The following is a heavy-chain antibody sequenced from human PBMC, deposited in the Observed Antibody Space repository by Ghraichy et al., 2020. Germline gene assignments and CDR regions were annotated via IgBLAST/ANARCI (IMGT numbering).Heavy chain of an antibody. D-gene: IGHD4-23*01. V-gene: IGHV1-2*02. CDR3: AREKVVTPYNWFDP. CDR2: INPNSGGT. J-gene: IGHJ5*02. Sequence: ASVKVSCKASGYTFTGYYMHWVRQAPGQGLECMGWINPNSGGTNYAQKFQGRVTMTRDTSISTAYMELSRLRSDDTAVYYCAREKVVTPYNWFDPWGQGTLVTVSS. CDR1: GYTFTGYY.